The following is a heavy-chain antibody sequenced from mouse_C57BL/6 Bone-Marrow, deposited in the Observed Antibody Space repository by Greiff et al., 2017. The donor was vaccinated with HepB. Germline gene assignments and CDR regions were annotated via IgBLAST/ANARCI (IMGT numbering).Heavy chain of an antibody. V-gene: IGHV1-50*01. CDR2: IDPSDSYT. J-gene: IGHJ3*01. D-gene: IGHD1-3*01. CDR1: GYTFTSYW. Sequence: QVQLKQPGAELVKPGASVKLSCKASGYTFTSYWMQWVKQRPGQGLEWIGEIDPSDSYTNYNQKFKGKATLTVDTSSSTAYMQLSSLTSEDSAVYYCARSSYKGFAYWGQGTLVTVSA. CDR3: ARSSYKGFAY.